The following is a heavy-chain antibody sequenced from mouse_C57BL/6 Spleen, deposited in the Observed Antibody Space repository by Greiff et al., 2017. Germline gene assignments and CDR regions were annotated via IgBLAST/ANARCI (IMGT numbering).Heavy chain of an antibody. CDR1: GYTFTSYW. D-gene: IGHD1-1*01. V-gene: IGHV1-52*01. Sequence: QVQLQQPGAELVRPGSSVKLSCKASGYTFTSYWMHWVKQRPIQGLEWIGNIDPSDSETHYNQKFKDKATLTVDKSSSTAYMQLSSLTSEDSAVXYCARKRYYGSSYWYFDVWGTGTTVTVSA. CDR3: ARKRYYGSSYWYFDV. CDR2: IDPSDSET. J-gene: IGHJ1*03.